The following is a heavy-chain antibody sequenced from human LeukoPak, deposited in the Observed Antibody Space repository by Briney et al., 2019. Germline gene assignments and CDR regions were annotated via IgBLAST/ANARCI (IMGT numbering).Heavy chain of an antibody. D-gene: IGHD6-6*01. J-gene: IGHJ4*02. CDR3: ARAFSRASPVDY. CDR1: GGSFSGYY. CDR2: INHSGST. Sequence: QPSETLSLNCAVYGGSFSGYYWSWIRQPPGKGLEWIGEINHSGSTNYNPSLKSRVTISVHTSKNQLSLKLTSVTAADTAVYFCARAFSRASPVDYWGQGTLVTVSS. V-gene: IGHV4-34*01.